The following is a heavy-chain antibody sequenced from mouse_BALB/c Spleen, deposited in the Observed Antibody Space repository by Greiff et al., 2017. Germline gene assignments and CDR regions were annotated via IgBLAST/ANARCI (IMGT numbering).Heavy chain of an antibody. Sequence: EVKLVESGGGLVQPGGSRKLSCAASGFTFSSFGMHWVRQAPEKGLEWVAYISNGSSTFYYADTVKGRFTISRDNPKNTLFLQMTSLRSEDTAMYYCARSGMISYFDYWGQGTTLTVSS. J-gene: IGHJ2*01. CDR3: ARSGMISYFDY. V-gene: IGHV5-17*02. D-gene: IGHD2-4*01. CDR2: ISNGSSTF. CDR1: GFTFSSFG.